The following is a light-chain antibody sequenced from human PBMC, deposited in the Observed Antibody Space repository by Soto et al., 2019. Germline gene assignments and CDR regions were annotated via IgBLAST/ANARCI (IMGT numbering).Light chain of an antibody. CDR2: GAS. J-gene: IGKJ1*01. Sequence: EIVMTQSPATLSVFPGERATLSCRASQSVSSNLAWYQQKPGQAPRLPIYGASTRATDIPARFSGSGSGTEFTLTISSLQSEDFAVYYCQQYNNWPRTFGQGTKVDI. CDR3: QQYNNWPRT. CDR1: QSVSSN. V-gene: IGKV3-15*01.